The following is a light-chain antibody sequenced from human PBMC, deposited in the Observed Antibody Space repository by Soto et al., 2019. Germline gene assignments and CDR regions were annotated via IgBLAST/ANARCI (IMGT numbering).Light chain of an antibody. J-gene: IGKJ2*01. CDR1: QSVSSSX. V-gene: IGKV3-20*01. CDR3: QQYGSSPYT. Sequence: EIVLTQSPGTLSLSPGERATLSCRASQSVSSSXLAWYQRKPGQAPRLLIYGASSRATGIPDRFSGSGSGTDFTXXISXXXXXDFAVYYCQQYGSSPYTFGQGTKLEIK. CDR2: GAS.